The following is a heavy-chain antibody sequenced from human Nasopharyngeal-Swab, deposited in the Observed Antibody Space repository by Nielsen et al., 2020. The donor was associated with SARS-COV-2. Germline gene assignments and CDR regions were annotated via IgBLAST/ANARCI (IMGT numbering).Heavy chain of an antibody. D-gene: IGHD2-2*02. CDR2: IKSDGSSI. CDR1: GFTFSSYW. V-gene: IGHV3-74*01. Sequence: GGSLRLSCAASGFTFSSYWMHWVRQAPGKGLVWVARIKSDGSSISYADSVKGRFTISRDNAKNSLYLQMNSLRAEDTAVYYCARDEGYCSSTSCYTKSFDYWGQGTLVTVSS. CDR3: ARDEGYCSSTSCYTKSFDY. J-gene: IGHJ4*02.